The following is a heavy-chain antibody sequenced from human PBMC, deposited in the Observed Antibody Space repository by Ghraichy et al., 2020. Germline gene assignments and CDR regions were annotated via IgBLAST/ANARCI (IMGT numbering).Heavy chain of an antibody. Sequence: GGSLRLSCAASGFTFSSNAMSWVRQAPGKGLEWVSAISGSGGSTYYADSVKGRFTISRDNSKNTLYLQMNSLRAEDTAVYYCARGDSNYDFWSGYYNEYFQHWGQGTLVTVSS. V-gene: IGHV3-23*01. J-gene: IGHJ1*01. CDR1: GFTFSSNA. D-gene: IGHD3-3*01. CDR3: ARGDSNYDFWSGYYNEYFQH. CDR2: ISGSGGST.